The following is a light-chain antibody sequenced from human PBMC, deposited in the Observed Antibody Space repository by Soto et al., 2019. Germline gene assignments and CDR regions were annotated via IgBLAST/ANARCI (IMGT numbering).Light chain of an antibody. V-gene: IGLV2-14*03. J-gene: IGLJ3*02. Sequence: QSALTQPASVSGSPGQSITISCTGTSSVSWYQHHPGKAPKLIIYDVSVRPSGVSNRFSGSKSGNTASLTISGLQADDEADYYCSSYTGSSTWVFGGGTQLTVL. CDR2: DVS. CDR1: SS. CDR3: SSYTGSSTWV.